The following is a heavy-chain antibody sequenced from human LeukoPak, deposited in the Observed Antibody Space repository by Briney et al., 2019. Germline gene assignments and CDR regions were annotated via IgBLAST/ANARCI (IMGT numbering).Heavy chain of an antibody. CDR1: GYTFNSYD. CDR3: ARPYYYGSGIRFDY. CDR2: MNPNSGDT. Sequence: GASVKVSCKASGYTFNSYDINWVRQATGQGLEWMGWMNPNSGDTGYVQKFQGRVTMTRNTSITTAYMELSSLRSEDTAVYYCARPYYYGSGIRFDYWGQGTLVTVSS. D-gene: IGHD3-10*01. J-gene: IGHJ4*02. V-gene: IGHV1-8*01.